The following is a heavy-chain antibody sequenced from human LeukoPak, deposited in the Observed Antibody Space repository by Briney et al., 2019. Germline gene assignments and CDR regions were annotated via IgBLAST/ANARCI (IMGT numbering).Heavy chain of an antibody. Sequence: GASVKVSCKASGYTFTSYYMHWVRQAPGQGLERMGIINPSGGSTSYAQKFQGRVTMTRDTSTSTAYMELSSLRSEDTAVYYCASAPTIRPAILFDYWGQGTLVTVSS. CDR1: GYTFTSYY. CDR2: INPSGGST. D-gene: IGHD2-2*01. V-gene: IGHV1-46*03. CDR3: ASAPTIRPAILFDY. J-gene: IGHJ4*02.